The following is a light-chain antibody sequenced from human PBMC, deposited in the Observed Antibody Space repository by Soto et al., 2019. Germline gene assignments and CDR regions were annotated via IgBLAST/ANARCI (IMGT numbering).Light chain of an antibody. Sequence: QSVLTQPPSVSVAPGQTVTISCTGSSSYDVHWYRQLPGTAPKLLIYGTTNRPSGVPDRFSGSKSGTSASLAITGLQAEDEADYYCQSYDSSLTVSYVFGTGTKVTVL. V-gene: IGLV1-40*01. CDR3: QSYDSSLTVSYV. CDR1: SSYD. J-gene: IGLJ1*01. CDR2: GTT.